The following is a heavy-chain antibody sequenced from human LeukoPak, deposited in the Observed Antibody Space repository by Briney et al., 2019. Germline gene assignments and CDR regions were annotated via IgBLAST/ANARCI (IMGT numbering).Heavy chain of an antibody. CDR2: IYHSGST. CDR1: GYSISSGYY. J-gene: IGHJ4*02. D-gene: IGHD2-2*01. Sequence: SETLSLTCTVSGYSISSGYYWGWIRQPPGKGLEWIGSIYHSGSTYYNPSLKSRVTMSVDTSKNQFSLKLSSVTAADTAVYYCVRESGRYCSSTSCYPFDYWGQGTLVTVSS. CDR3: VRESGRYCSSTSCYPFDY. V-gene: IGHV4-38-2*02.